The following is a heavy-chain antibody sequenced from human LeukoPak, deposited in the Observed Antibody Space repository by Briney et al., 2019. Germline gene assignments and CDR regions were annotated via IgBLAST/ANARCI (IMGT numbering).Heavy chain of an antibody. CDR2: INHSGST. D-gene: IGHD4-17*01. Sequence: SETLSLTCAVYGGSFSGYYWSWIRQPPGKGLGWIGEINHSGSTNYNPSLKSRVTISVDTSKNQFSLKLSSVTAADTAVYYCARGTTVTKVYYYYYGMDVWGQGTTVTVSS. J-gene: IGHJ6*02. CDR3: ARGTTVTKVYYYYYGMDV. CDR1: GGSFSGYY. V-gene: IGHV4-34*01.